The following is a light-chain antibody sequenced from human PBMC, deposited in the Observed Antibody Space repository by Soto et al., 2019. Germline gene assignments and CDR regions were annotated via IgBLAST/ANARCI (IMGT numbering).Light chain of an antibody. V-gene: IGKV3-20*01. CDR2: GAS. CDR1: QSLDTYS. CDR3: QQYAESPLT. Sequence: IVLTQAKVSLRMSQGEKASLYCRVSQSLDTYSLAWYQQKPGQAPRLLIYGASTRAAAIPDRFIGSGSGTDFALTISRLQPEDFAVYYCQQYAESPLTFGPGTKVDIK. J-gene: IGKJ3*01.